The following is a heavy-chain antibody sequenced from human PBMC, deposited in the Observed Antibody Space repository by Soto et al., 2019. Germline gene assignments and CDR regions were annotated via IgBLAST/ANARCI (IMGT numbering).Heavy chain of an antibody. CDR2: IYYSGST. Sequence: SETLSLTCTVSGGSISSYYWSWIRQPPGKGLEWIGYIYYSGSTNYNPSLKSRVTMSVDTSKNQFSLKVSSVTAADTALYYCARQGFGQLHGLVDVWGPGTTVTV. CDR1: GGSISSYY. D-gene: IGHD3-10*01. V-gene: IGHV4-59*08. CDR3: ARQGFGQLHGLVDV. J-gene: IGHJ6*02.